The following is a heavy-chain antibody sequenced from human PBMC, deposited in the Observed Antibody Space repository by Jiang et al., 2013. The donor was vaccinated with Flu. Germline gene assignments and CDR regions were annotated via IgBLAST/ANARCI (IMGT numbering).Heavy chain of an antibody. J-gene: IGHJ6*02. CDR3: ARDMIGVDTYYYDSSGYYYYYGMDV. V-gene: IGHV3-30-3*01. D-gene: IGHD3-22*01. CDR1: GFTFSAML. CDR2: ISYDGSNK. Sequence: PGGPLRLSCAASGFTFSAMLCTGSARLRQGAGVVAVISYDGSNKYYADSVKGRFTISRDNSKNTLYLQMNSLRAEDTAVYYCARDMIGVDTYYYDSSGYYYYYGMDVWGQGTTVTVSS.